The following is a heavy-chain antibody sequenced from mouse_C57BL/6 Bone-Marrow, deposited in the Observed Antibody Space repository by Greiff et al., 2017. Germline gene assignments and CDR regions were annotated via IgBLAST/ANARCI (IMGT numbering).Heavy chain of an antibody. D-gene: IGHD1-1*01. V-gene: IGHV14-4*01. CDR1: GFNINDDY. J-gene: IGHJ2*01. Sequence: VQLMQSGAELVRPGASVKLSCTASGFNINDDYMPWVKQRPEQGLEWMGWIDPENGDTEYASKFQGKGTITADTSSNTAYLQLSSLTSEDTAVYCCTSLCCYGSSSYYFDYWGQGTTLTVSS. CDR2: IDPENGDT. CDR3: TSLCCYGSSSYYFDY.